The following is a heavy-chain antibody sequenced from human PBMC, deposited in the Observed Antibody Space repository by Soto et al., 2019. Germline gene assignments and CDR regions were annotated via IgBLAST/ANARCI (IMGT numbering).Heavy chain of an antibody. D-gene: IGHD4-17*01. V-gene: IGHV4-30-2*01. CDR1: GGPITSGGYS. CDR2: IYHSGGT. Sequence: SETLPFTCAASGGPITSGGYSWSWIRQPPGKGLEWIGYIYHSGGTYYNTSLKSRVTLSIDRTKKLFSLKLKSVTAADTAVYFCARTLTTSGWFDPWGQGTLVTVSS. J-gene: IGHJ5*02. CDR3: ARTLTTSGWFDP.